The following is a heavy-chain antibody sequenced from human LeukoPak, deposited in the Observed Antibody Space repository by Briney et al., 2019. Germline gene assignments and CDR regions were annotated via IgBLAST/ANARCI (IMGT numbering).Heavy chain of an antibody. CDR3: AREDYYYYMDV. V-gene: IGHV4-59*11. Sequence: PSETLSLTCTVSGGSISSHYWSWIRQPTGKGLEWLGYIYYSGNTNYNPSLKSRVPISVDTSKNQFSLKLHPVTAGDTAVYYCAREDYYYYMDVWGKGTTVTVSS. CDR1: GGSISSHY. CDR2: IYYSGNT. J-gene: IGHJ6*03.